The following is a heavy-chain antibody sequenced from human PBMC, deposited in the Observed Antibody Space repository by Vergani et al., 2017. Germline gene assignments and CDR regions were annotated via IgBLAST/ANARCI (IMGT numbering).Heavy chain of an antibody. J-gene: IGHJ6*02. CDR1: GFTFDDYA. CDR2: ISWNSGSI. V-gene: IGHV3-9*01. CDR3: AKDRGPLFYGMDV. Sequence: EVQLVESGGGLVQPGRSLRLSCAASGFTFDDYAMHWVRQAPGKGLEWVSGISWNSGSIGYADSVKGRFTISRDNAKNSLYLQMNSLRAADTALYYCAKDRGPLFYGMDVWGQGTTVTVSS.